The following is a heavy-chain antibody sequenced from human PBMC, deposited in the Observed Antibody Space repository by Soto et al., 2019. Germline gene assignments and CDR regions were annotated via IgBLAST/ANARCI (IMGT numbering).Heavy chain of an antibody. V-gene: IGHV1-3*01. Sequence: GASVKVSCKASGYTFTSYAMHWVRQAPGQRLEWMGWINAGNGNTKYSQKFQGRVTITRDTSASTAYMELSSLRSEDTAVYYCARDYYSSGYPPYYSDFRCQGTLVTVSS. J-gene: IGHJ4*02. CDR3: ARDYYSSGYPPYYSDF. CDR2: INAGNGNT. D-gene: IGHD3-22*01. CDR1: GYTFTSYA.